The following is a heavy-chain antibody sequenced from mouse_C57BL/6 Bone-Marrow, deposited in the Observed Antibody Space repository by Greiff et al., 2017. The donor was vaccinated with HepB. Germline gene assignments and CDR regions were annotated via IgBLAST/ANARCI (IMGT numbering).Heavy chain of an antibody. CDR2: INPGSGGT. D-gene: IGHD1-1*01. CDR3: ARDDGSSYYFDY. Sequence: VQLQQSGAELVRPGTSVKVSCKASGYAFTNYLIEWVKQRPGQGLEWIGVINPGSGGTNYNEKFKGKATLTADKSSSTAYMQLSSLTSEDSAVYFCARDDGSSYYFDYWGQGTTLTVSS. J-gene: IGHJ2*01. CDR1: GYAFTNYL. V-gene: IGHV1-54*01.